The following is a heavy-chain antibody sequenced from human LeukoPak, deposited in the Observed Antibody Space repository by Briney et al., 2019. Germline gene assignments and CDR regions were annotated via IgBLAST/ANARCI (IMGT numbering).Heavy chain of an antibody. CDR2: ISSSSSYI. CDR1: GFTFSSYS. CDR3: ARGILIGQAWFGEPGLDY. D-gene: IGHD3-10*01. V-gene: IGHV3-21*04. J-gene: IGHJ4*02. Sequence: GGSLRLSCAASGFTFSSYSMNWVRQAPGKGLEWVSSISSSSSYIYYADSVKGRFTISRDNAKNSLYLQMNSLRAEDTAVYYCARGILIGQAWFGEPGLDYWGQGTLVTVSS.